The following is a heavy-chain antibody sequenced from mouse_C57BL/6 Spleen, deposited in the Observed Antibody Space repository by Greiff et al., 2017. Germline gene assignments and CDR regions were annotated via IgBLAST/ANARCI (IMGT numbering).Heavy chain of an antibody. V-gene: IGHV1-50*01. Sequence: QVQLQQPGAELVKPGASVKLSCKASGYTFTSYWMQWVKQRPGQGLEWIGEIDPSDSYTNYNQKFKGKATLTVDTSSSTADMQLSSLTSEDSAVYYCARRGYGSSSFDYWGQGTTLTVSS. D-gene: IGHD1-1*01. CDR2: IDPSDSYT. CDR3: ARRGYGSSSFDY. J-gene: IGHJ2*01. CDR1: GYTFTSYW.